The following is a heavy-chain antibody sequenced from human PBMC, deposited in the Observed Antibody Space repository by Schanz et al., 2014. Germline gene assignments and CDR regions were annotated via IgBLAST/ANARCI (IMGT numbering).Heavy chain of an antibody. CDR1: GFTVSSNY. CDR3: ARGVELEYLQH. D-gene: IGHD1-1*01. Sequence: ASGFTVSSNYMSWVRQAPGKGLEWVSVIYSGRSTYYTDSVKGRFTISRDNSKNTLYIQMNSRRAEDTTVYYCARGVELEYLQHWGQGNLVTVSA. J-gene: IGHJ1*01. CDR2: IYSGRST. V-gene: IGHV3-66*01.